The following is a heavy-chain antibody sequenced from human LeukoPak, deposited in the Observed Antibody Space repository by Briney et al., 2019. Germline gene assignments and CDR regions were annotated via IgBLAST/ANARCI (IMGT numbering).Heavy chain of an antibody. CDR3: ARYSGTYRDY. Sequence: GGSLRLSCAASGFTFSSHNMNWARQAPGKGLEWVSSITSGSYIFYADSVRGRFTISRDNAKNSLYLQMNSLRDEDTAVYYCARYSGTYRDYWGQGTLVTVSS. J-gene: IGHJ4*02. CDR2: ITSGSYI. V-gene: IGHV3-21*01. D-gene: IGHD1-26*01. CDR1: GFTFSSHN.